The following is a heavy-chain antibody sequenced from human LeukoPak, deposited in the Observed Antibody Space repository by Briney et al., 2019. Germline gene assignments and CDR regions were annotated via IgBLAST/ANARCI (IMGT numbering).Heavy chain of an antibody. J-gene: IGHJ5*02. CDR3: ARDRGAAAGLNWFDP. Sequence: SETLSLTCTVSGGSINSGSYYWSWIRQPAGKGLEWIGRIYTSGSTYYNPSLKSRVTISVDTSKNQFSLKLSSVTAADTAVYYCARDRGAAAGLNWFDPWGQGTLVTVSS. CDR1: GGSINSGSYY. V-gene: IGHV4-61*02. CDR2: IYTSGST. D-gene: IGHD6-13*01.